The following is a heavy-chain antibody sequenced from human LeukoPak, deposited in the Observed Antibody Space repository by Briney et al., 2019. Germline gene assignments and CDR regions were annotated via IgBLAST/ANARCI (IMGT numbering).Heavy chain of an antibody. CDR3: ARDLGSSDDY. D-gene: IGHD5-12*01. V-gene: IGHV4-59*11. J-gene: IGHJ4*02. CDR1: GGSISSHY. CDR2: IYYSGST. Sequence: SETLSLTCTVSGGSISSHYWSWIRQPPGKGLEWIGYIYYSGSTNYNPSLKSRVTISVDTSKNQFSLKLSSVTAADTAVYYCARDLGSSDDYWGQGTLVTVSS.